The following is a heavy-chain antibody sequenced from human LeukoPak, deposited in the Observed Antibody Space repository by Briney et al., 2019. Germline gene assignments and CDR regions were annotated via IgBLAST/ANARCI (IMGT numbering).Heavy chain of an antibody. D-gene: IGHD5/OR15-5a*01. J-gene: IGHJ5*02. CDR2: IYYSGST. Sequence: PSETLSLTCTVSGGSISSHYWSWIRQPPGKGLEWIGYIYYSGSTNYNPSLKSRVTISVDTSKNQFSLKLSSVTAADTAVYYCARASYRVSPWSHEIGNWFDPWGQGTLVTVSS. CDR3: ARASYRVSPWSHEIGNWFDP. V-gene: IGHV4-59*11. CDR1: GGSISSHY.